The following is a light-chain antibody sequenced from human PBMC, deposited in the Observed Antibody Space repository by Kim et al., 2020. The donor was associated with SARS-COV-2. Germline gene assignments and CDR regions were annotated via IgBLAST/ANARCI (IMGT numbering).Light chain of an antibody. J-gene: IGKJ4*01. CDR1: QDISTY. V-gene: IGKV1-33*01. CDR3: QQFDDLVT. CDR2: DAS. Sequence: SASVGDRVTITCQASQDISTYLNWYQQKPGKAPKRLIFDASNLEAGVPSRFSGSGSGTDFTFTITSLQPEDIATYYCQQFDDLVTFGGGTKVDIK.